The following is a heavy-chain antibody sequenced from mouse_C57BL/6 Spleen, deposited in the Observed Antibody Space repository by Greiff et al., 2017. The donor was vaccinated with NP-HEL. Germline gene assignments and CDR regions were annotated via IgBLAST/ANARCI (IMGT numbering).Heavy chain of an antibody. CDR1: GYAFSSYW. CDR3: ARDFYYGGFAY. D-gene: IGHD1-1*01. J-gene: IGHJ3*01. CDR2: IYPGDGDT. V-gene: IGHV1-80*01. Sequence: VQLQESGAELVKPGASVKISCKASGYAFSSYWMNWVKHRPGKGLEWIGQIYPGDGDTNYNGKFKGKATLTADKSSSTAYMQLSSLTSEDSAVYFCARDFYYGGFAYWGQGTLVTVSA.